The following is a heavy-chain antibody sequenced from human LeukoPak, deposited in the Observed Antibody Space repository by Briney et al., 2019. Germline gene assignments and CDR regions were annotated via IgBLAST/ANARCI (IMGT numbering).Heavy chain of an antibody. CDR1: GLTFSSFW. CDR3: VRKGNAFDI. Sequence: GGSLRLSCATSGLTFSSFWIHWVRQAPGKGLVWVSRINSDGSSTDYADSVKGRFTISRDNAKNTLYLQMNSLRAEDTAVYYCVRKGNAFDIWGQGTMVTVSS. CDR2: INSDGSST. J-gene: IGHJ3*02. V-gene: IGHV3-74*01.